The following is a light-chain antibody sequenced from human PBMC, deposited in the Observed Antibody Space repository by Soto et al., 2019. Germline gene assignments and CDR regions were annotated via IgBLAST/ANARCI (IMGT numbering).Light chain of an antibody. Sequence: EVVVTQSPGTRSLSPWERASLSCSASQSVSSSYLAWYQQKHGQAPRIIIYDASNRATGIQDRFSGSGSGTDFTLTIRSIEHEDLEVYYCQKRSNWQINCGNGQRLALK. V-gene: IGKV3D-20*02. CDR2: DAS. CDR1: QSVSSSY. J-gene: IGKJ5*01. CDR3: QKRSNWQIN.